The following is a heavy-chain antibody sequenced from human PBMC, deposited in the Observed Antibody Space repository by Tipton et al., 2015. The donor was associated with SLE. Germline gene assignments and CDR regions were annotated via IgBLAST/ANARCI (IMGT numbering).Heavy chain of an antibody. CDR1: GFTFSSYG. Sequence: SLRLSCAASGFTFSSYGMHWVRQAPGKGLEWVAVISYDGSNKYYADSVKGRFTISRDNSKNTLYLQMNSLRAEDTAVYYCAKDSGSQRRAYAFDIWGQGKMVTVSS. CDR3: AKDSGSQRRAYAFDI. CDR2: ISYDGSNK. J-gene: IGHJ3*02. D-gene: IGHD1-26*01. V-gene: IGHV3-30*18.